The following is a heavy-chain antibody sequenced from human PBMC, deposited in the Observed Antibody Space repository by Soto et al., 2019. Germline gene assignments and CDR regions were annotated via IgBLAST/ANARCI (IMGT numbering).Heavy chain of an antibody. J-gene: IGHJ4*02. CDR1: GGSISSYY. CDR2: IYYSGST. CDR3: ARQRYSSSWPDY. V-gene: IGHV4-59*01. Sequence: QVQLQESGPGLVKPSETLSLTCTVSGGSISSYYWSWIRQPPGKGLEWIGYIYYSGSTNYNPSLKCRVTISVDTSKNQFSLKLSSVTAADTAVYYCARQRYSSSWPDYRGQGNLVTVSS. D-gene: IGHD6-13*01.